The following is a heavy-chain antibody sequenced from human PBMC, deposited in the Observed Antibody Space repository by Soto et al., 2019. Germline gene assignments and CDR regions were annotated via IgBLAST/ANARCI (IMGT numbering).Heavy chain of an antibody. CDR3: ASYYYDSSGYHFSQFGY. V-gene: IGHV1-69*06. Sequence: QVQLVQSGAEVKNPGASVTVSCKASGATFSSYDSSWVRQAPGQGLEWMAGIIPIFGTANYAHKFQGRVTIIADKPTSTAYRKMCSMRAEDTAVYYCASYYYDSSGYHFSQFGYWGQGTLVTVS. D-gene: IGHD3-22*01. J-gene: IGHJ4*02. CDR1: GATFSSYD. CDR2: IIPIFGTA.